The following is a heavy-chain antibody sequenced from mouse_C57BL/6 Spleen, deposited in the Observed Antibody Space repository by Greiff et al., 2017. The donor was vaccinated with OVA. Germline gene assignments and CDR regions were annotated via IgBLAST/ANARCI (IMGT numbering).Heavy chain of an antibody. CDR2: IDPSDSYT. CDR1: GYTFTSYW. V-gene: IGHV1-69*01. D-gene: IGHD2-5*01. J-gene: IGHJ1*03. CDR3: AIYDSNFLRYFDV. Sequence: QVQLQQPGAELVMPGASVKLSCKASGYTFTSYWMHWVKQRPGQGLEWIGEIDPSDSYTNYNQKFKGKSTLTVDKSSSTAYMQLSSLTSEDSAVYYCAIYDSNFLRYFDVWGTGTTVTVSS.